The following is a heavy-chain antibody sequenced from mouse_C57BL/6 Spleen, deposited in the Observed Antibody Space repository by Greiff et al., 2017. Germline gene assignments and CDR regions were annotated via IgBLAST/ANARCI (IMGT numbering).Heavy chain of an antibody. CDR2: IDPSDSET. Sequence: VQLQQPRAELVRPGSSVKLSCKASGYTFTSYWMHWVKQRPIQGLEWIGNIDPSDSETHYNQKFKDKATLTVDKSSSTAYMQLSSLTSEDSAVYYCARWYGYYYLDYWGQGTTLTVSS. J-gene: IGHJ2*01. CDR1: GYTFTSYW. V-gene: IGHV1-52*01. D-gene: IGHD2-2*01. CDR3: ARWYGYYYLDY.